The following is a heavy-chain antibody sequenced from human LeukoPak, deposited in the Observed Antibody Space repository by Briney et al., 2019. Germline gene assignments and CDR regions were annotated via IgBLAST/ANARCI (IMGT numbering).Heavy chain of an antibody. D-gene: IGHD1-1*01. CDR2: IRYDGSNK. CDR3: AKGPFGTTGTTYVVY. J-gene: IGHJ4*02. V-gene: IGHV3-30*02. CDR1: GFTFSSYG. Sequence: GGSLRLSCAASGFTFSSYGMHWVRQAPGKGLEWVAFIRYDGSNKYYADSVKGRFTISRDNSKNTLYLQMNSLRAEDTAVYYCAKGPFGTTGTTYVVYWGQGTLVTVSS.